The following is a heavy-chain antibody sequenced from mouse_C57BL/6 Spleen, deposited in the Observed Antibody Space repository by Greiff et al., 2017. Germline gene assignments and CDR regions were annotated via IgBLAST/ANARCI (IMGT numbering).Heavy chain of an antibody. D-gene: IGHD1-1*01. CDR2: IDPETGGT. CDR3: VYYYGSSPYAMDY. Sequence: QVHVKQSGAELVRPGASVTLSCKASGYTFTDYEMHWVKQTPVHGLEWIGAIDPETGGTAYNQKFKGKAILTADKSSSTAYMELRSLTSEDSAVYYCVYYYGSSPYAMDYWGQGTSVTVSS. CDR1: GYTFTDYE. V-gene: IGHV1-15*01. J-gene: IGHJ4*01.